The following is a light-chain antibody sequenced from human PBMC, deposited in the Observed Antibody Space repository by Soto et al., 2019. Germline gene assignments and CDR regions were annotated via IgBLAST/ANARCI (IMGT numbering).Light chain of an antibody. V-gene: IGLV2-23*02. CDR2: EVT. J-gene: IGLJ2*01. CDR3: SSYAGDGIVI. Sequence: QSALTQPASVSGSPGQSITISCTGTSRDVGTYNVVSWYQHHPGKAPKLMLYEVTERPSGVSNRFSGSRSGNTASLTISGLQAEDEADYFCSSYAGDGIVIFGGGTKVTVL. CDR1: SRDVGTYNV.